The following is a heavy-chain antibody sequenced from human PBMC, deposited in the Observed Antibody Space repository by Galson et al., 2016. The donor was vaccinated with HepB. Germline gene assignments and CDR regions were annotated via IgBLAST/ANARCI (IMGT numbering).Heavy chain of an antibody. J-gene: IGHJ4*02. CDR3: ARGGAPYYLGSGRFDY. D-gene: IGHD3-10*01. CDR2: INHSGST. CDR1: GGSFSGYS. Sequence: SETLSLTCAVYGGSFSGYSWSWIRQAPGKGLEWIGEINHSGSTNYNNPSLKSRVTISIDTSKNHLSLNLTSVTAADTAVYYCARGGAPYYLGSGRFDYWGQGTLVTVSS. V-gene: IGHV4-34*01.